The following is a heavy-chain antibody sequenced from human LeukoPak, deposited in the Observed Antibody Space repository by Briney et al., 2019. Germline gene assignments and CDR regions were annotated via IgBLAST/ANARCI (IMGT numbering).Heavy chain of an antibody. CDR3: ARHTGARAEAGTGLSAFDI. CDR1: GYSFTSYW. D-gene: IGHD6-13*01. CDR2: VDSSDSCT. V-gene: IGHV5-10-1*01. J-gene: IGHJ3*02. Sequence: GESLKISCKGSGYSFTSYWISRVRQMPGKGLEWMGTVDSSDSCTNYSASVQGHVTISADKSISTAYLQWSSLKASDTAMYYCARHTGARAEAGTGLSAFDIWGQGTMVTVSS.